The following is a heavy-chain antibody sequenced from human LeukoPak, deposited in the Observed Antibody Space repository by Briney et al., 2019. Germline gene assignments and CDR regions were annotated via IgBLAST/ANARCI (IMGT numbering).Heavy chain of an antibody. V-gene: IGHV3-48*01. J-gene: IGHJ4*02. D-gene: IGHD3-3*01. Sequence: TGGSLRLSCAASGFTFSSYSMNWVRQAPGKGLEWVSYISSSSSTIYYADSVKGRFTISRDNAKNSLYLQMNSLRAEDTAVYYCARATYYDFWSGYRILSYFDYWGQGTLVTVSS. CDR2: ISSSSSTI. CDR3: ARATYYDFWSGYRILSYFDY. CDR1: GFTFSSYS.